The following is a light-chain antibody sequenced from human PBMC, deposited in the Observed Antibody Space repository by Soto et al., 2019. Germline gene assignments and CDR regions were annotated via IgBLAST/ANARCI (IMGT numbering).Light chain of an antibody. J-gene: IGKJ4*01. Sequence: EIVLTQSPATLSLSPGERATLSCRASPSVDTIFSWYQQKPGQVPRLLIYDASNRATGIPARFSGSGSGTDFPLTISSREPEDFAVYYCQQRRDWPITFGGGTKVEIK. CDR3: QQRRDWPIT. CDR2: DAS. V-gene: IGKV3-11*01. CDR1: PSVDTI.